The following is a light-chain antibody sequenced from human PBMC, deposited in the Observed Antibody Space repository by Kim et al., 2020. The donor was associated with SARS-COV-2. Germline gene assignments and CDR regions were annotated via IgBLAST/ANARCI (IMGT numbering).Light chain of an antibody. Sequence: SYELTQPPSLPVSPGQTATITCSGHKLGDKYACWYQQRPGQSPVLVIYQNTKRPSGIPERFSGSNSGNTATLTISGTQAMDEADYYCQAWDTSTGVVFGGGTQLTVL. V-gene: IGLV3-1*01. CDR2: QNT. J-gene: IGLJ2*01. CDR1: KLGDKY. CDR3: QAWDTSTGVV.